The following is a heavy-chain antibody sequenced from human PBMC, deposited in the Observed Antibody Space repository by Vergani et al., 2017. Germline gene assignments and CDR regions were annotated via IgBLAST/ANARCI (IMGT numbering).Heavy chain of an antibody. D-gene: IGHD3-3*01. CDR2: INHIGST. CDR1: GGSYSGYY. J-gene: IGHJ3*02. Sequence: QVQLQQWGAGLLKPSETLSLTCAVYGGSYSGYYWSWIRQPPGKGLEWIGEINHIGSTNYNPSLKSRVTISVDTSTNQFSLQLSSVTAADTAVYYCARERVLPFWSGYRPDAFDIWGQGTMVTVSS. CDR3: ARERVLPFWSGYRPDAFDI. V-gene: IGHV4-34*01.